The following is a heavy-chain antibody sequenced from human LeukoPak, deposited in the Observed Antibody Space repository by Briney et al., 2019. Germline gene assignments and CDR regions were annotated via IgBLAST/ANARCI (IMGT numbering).Heavy chain of an antibody. Sequence: GGSLRLSCAASGFTFSDYYMSWFRQAPEKGLEWVAYITSSSSTIYYADSVKGRFTISRDNAKNSLHLQINSLRAEDTAVYYCARDLSYYGSGIDFWGQGTLVTVSS. CDR3: ARDLSYYGSGIDF. CDR1: GFTFSDYY. V-gene: IGHV3-11*04. J-gene: IGHJ4*02. D-gene: IGHD3-10*01. CDR2: ITSSSSTI.